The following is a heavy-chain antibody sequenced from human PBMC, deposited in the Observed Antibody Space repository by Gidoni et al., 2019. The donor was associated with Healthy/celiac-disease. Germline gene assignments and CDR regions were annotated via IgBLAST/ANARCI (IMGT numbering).Heavy chain of an antibody. Sequence: QVQLVESGGGVVQPGRSLRLSCAASGFTFSSYGMHWVRQAPGKGLEWVAVIWYDGSNKYYADSVKGRFTISRDNSKNTLYLQMNSLRAEDTAVYYCARDPSFYGDSHFDYWGQGTLVTVSS. J-gene: IGHJ4*02. CDR3: ARDPSFYGDSHFDY. CDR2: IWYDGSNK. V-gene: IGHV3-33*01. CDR1: GFTFSSYG. D-gene: IGHD4-17*01.